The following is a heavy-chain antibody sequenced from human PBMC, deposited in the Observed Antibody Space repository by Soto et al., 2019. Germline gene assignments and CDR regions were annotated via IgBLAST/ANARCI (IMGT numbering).Heavy chain of an antibody. V-gene: IGHV4-31*03. CDR1: GGSISSGGYY. CDR2: IYYSGST. J-gene: IGHJ3*02. Sequence: QVQLQESGPGLVKPSQTLSLTCTVSGGSISSGGYYWSWIRQHPGKGLEWIGYIYYSGSTYYNPSLKSRVTMSIDTSKNQFSLKLSSVTAADTAVYYCARDRGGSYLWAFDIWGQGTMVTVSS. D-gene: IGHD1-26*01. CDR3: ARDRGGSYLWAFDI.